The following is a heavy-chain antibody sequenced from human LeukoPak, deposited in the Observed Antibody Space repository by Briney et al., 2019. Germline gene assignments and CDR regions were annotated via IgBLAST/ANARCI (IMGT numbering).Heavy chain of an antibody. Sequence: GGSLRLSCAASGFTFSSYSMNWVRQAPGKGLEWVSSISSSSSYIYYADSVKGRFTISRNNAKNSLFLQMDGLRAEDTAVYYRARDPLNGAVDIWGQGTLVTVSS. CDR1: GFTFSSYS. CDR2: ISSSSSYI. CDR3: ARDPLNGAVDI. V-gene: IGHV3-21*01. J-gene: IGHJ3*02.